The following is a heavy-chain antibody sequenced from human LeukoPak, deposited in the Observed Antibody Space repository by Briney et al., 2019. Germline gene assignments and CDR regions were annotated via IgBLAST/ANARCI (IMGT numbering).Heavy chain of an antibody. CDR3: ARGCSSTSCWLRMDV. Sequence: ASETLSLTCTVSGGSITNYYWSWIPQHAGKGLEWFGRIYTSGSTSYNPSLKSRLTMSVDTSKNQFSLKLNSVTAADTAVYYCARGCSSTSCWLRMDVWGQGTTVTVSS. D-gene: IGHD2-2*01. CDR2: IYTSGST. CDR1: GGSITNYY. J-gene: IGHJ6*02. V-gene: IGHV4-4*07.